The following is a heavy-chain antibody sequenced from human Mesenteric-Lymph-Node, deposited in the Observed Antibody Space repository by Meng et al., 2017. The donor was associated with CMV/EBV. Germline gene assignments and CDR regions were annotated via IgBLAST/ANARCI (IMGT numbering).Heavy chain of an antibody. V-gene: IGHV3-21*04. Sequence: GGPLRLSSAASEFTFSSYSMNWVRQAPGKGLEWVSSISSSSSYIYYADSVKGRFTISRDNAKNSLYLQMNSLRAEDTAVYYCARDSSGWYENWFDPWGQGTLVTVSS. CDR1: EFTFSSYS. CDR2: ISSSSSYI. CDR3: ARDSSGWYENWFDP. J-gene: IGHJ5*02. D-gene: IGHD6-19*01.